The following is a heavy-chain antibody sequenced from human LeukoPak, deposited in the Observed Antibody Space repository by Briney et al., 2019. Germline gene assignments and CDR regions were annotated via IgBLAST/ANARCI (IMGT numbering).Heavy chain of an antibody. Sequence: GESLKISCKASGYSFTTHWIGWVRQMPGKGLEWMGIIYPGDSDTRYSPSFQGQVTISADKSIDTAYLQWSSLKASDTAIYYCAQPISPGYYNAFDIWGQGTMVTVSS. V-gene: IGHV5-51*01. CDR3: AQPISPGYYNAFDI. J-gene: IGHJ3*02. D-gene: IGHD3-22*01. CDR1: GYSFTTHW. CDR2: IYPGDSDT.